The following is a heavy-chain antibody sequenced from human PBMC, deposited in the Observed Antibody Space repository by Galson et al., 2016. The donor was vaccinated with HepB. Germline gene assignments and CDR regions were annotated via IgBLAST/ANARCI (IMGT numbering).Heavy chain of an antibody. J-gene: IGHJ3*01. CDR1: GFTFSSFA. CDR2: ISGSGGTT. D-gene: IGHD3-9*01. V-gene: IGHV3-23*01. CDR3: AREGAFTYYDILTGYSPPDAFDV. Sequence: SLRLSCAASGFTFSSFAINWVRQAPGKGLEWVSGISGSGGTTYHADSVKGRFPISRDNSKHTLYLQMNSLRAEDTAVYYCAREGAFTYYDILTGYSPPDAFDVWGQGTMVTVS.